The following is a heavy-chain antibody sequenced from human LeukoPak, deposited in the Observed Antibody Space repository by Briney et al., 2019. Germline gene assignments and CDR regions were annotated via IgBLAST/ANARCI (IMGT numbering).Heavy chain of an antibody. J-gene: IGHJ4*02. CDR2: INPSGGST. CDR3: ARDHGAIDAGLPGVCDY. CDR1: GYTFTSYY. D-gene: IGHD3-16*01. V-gene: IGHV1-46*01. Sequence: ASVKVSCKASGYTFTSYYMHWVRQAPGQGLEWMGIINPSGGSTSYAQKFQGRVTMTRDTSTSTVYMELSSLRSEDTAVYYCARDHGAIDAGLPGVCDYWGQGTLVTVSS.